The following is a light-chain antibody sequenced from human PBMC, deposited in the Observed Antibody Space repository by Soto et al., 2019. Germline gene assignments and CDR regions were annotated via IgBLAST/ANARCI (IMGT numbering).Light chain of an antibody. CDR1: QSISSW. J-gene: IGKJ2*01. CDR2: DAS. CDR3: QQYDT. V-gene: IGKV1-5*01. Sequence: DIPMTQSPSTLSASVGDRVTITCRASQSISSWLAWYQQKPGKAPKLLIYDASSLESGVPSRFSGSGSGTEFTLTISSLQPDDFATYYCQQYDTFGQGTKLESK.